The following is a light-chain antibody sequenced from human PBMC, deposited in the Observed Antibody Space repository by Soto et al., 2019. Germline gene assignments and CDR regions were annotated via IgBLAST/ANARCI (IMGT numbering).Light chain of an antibody. CDR1: SSNIGAGYD. CDR3: QSYDSSLSGWV. J-gene: IGLJ3*02. Sequence: QSVLTQPPSVSGAPGQRVTISCTGSSSNIGAGYDVHWYQQLPGTAPKPLIYGNSNRPSGAPDRFSGSKSGTSASLAITGLQAEDEADYYCQSYDSSLSGWVFGGGTQLTV. CDR2: GNS. V-gene: IGLV1-40*01.